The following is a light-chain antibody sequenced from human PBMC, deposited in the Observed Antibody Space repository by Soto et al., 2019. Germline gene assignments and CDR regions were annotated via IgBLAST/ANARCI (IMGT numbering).Light chain of an antibody. V-gene: IGLV2-8*01. CDR3: SSYAGNNHFV. CDR2: EVT. J-gene: IGLJ1*01. Sequence: QSALTQPASVSGSPGQSITISCTGTSSDVGAYNYVSWYQQHPGTAPTLMICEVTKRPSGVPDRFSGSKSGNTASLTVSGLQAEDEADYYCSSYAGNNHFVFGSGTKLTVL. CDR1: SSDVGAYNY.